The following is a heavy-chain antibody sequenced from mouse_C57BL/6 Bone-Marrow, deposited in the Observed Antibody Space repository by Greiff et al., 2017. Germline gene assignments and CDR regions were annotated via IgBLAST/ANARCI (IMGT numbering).Heavy chain of an antibody. CDR2: IYPGSGNT. CDR3: ARGNMNTLYYFDD. J-gene: IGHJ2*01. Sequence: QVQLQQSGAELVRPGASVKLSCKASGYTFTDYYINWVKQRPGQGLEWIARIYPGSGNTYYNEKFKGKATLTAEKSSSTAYMQLSSLTSEDSAVXVCARGNMNTLYYFDDWGQGTTLTVSS. CDR1: GYTFTDYY. D-gene: IGHD5-2*01. V-gene: IGHV1-76*01.